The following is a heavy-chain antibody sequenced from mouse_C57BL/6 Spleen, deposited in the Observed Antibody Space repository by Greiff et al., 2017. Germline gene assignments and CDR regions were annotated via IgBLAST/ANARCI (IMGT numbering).Heavy chain of an antibody. J-gene: IGHJ4*01. D-gene: IGHD1-2*01. CDR2: ISGGGGNT. CDR1: GFTFSSYT. CDR3: ARQRLRPGAMDY. V-gene: IGHV5-9*01. Sequence: EVNLVESGGGLVKPGGSLKLSCAASGFTFSSYTMSWVRQTPEKRLEWVATISGGGGNTYYPDSVKGRFTISRDNAKNTLYLQMSSLRSEDTALYYCARQRLRPGAMDYWGQGTSVTVSS.